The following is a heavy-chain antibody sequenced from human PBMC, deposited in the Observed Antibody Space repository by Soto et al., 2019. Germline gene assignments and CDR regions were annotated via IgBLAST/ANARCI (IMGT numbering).Heavy chain of an antibody. V-gene: IGHV3-30*03. CDR2: VSPDGSNK. Sequence: HPGGSRRLPGVAFGGTFMGSGRDWVRKAPGKGLEWVANVSPDGSNKYYADSVKGRFTISRDNSKNTVYLQMNSLRAEDTAVYYCARDTKDYSSSSGQVYSGPGTLVTVSS. J-gene: IGHJ4*02. CDR1: GGTFMGSG. D-gene: IGHD6-6*01. CDR3: ARDTKDYSSSSGQVY.